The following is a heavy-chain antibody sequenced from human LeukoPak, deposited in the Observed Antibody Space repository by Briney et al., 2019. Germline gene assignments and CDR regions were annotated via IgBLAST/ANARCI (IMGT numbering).Heavy chain of an antibody. CDR3: AKVITTILVAQYYMDV. D-gene: IGHD3-22*01. Sequence: GGSLRLSCAVSGFTFSTYGMTWVRQAPGKGLEWVSGISASGGSTFYADSVKGRFTISRDKSKNTLYLQMNSLRVEDTAVYYCAKVITTILVAQYYMDVWGKGTTVTVSS. CDR2: ISASGGST. J-gene: IGHJ6*03. V-gene: IGHV3-23*01. CDR1: GFTFSTYG.